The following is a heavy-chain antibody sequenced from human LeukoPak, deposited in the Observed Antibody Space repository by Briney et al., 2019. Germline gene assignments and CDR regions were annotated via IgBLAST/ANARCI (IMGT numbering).Heavy chain of an antibody. CDR1: GGSISSGGYY. CDR2: IYYSGST. D-gene: IGHD5-12*01. V-gene: IGHV4-31*03. J-gene: IGHJ4*02. CDR3: AATIRRGGGLDY. Sequence: PSQTLSLTCTVSGGSISSGGYYWSWIRQHPGKGLEWIGYIYYSGSTYYNPSLKSRVTISVDTSRNQFSLKLSSVTAADTAVYYCAATIRRGGGLDYWGQGTLVTVSS.